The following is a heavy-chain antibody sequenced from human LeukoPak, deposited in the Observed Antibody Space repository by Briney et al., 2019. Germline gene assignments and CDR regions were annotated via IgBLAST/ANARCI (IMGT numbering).Heavy chain of an antibody. CDR1: GGSISSYY. D-gene: IGHD2-2*01. CDR3: ARGRGYCSSTSCLPFDAFDI. Sequence: SETLSLTCTVSGGSISSYYWSWIRQPPGKGLEWIGYIYYSGSTNYNPSLKSRVTISVDTSKNQFSLKLSSVTAADTAVYYCARGRGYCSSTSCLPFDAFDIWGQGTMVTASS. CDR2: IYYSGST. J-gene: IGHJ3*02. V-gene: IGHV4-59*01.